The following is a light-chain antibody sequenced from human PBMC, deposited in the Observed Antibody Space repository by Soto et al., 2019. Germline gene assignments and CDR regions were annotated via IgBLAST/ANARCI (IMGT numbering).Light chain of an antibody. V-gene: IGLV3-1*01. CDR3: QAWNNRPHVV. Sequence: SYELTQPPSVSVSPGQTATITCSGDKLGDKYVCWYQQKPGQAPLLVIYQDRKRPSGIPERFSGSNSGNTATLTISGTQAMDGADYYCQAWNNRPHVVFGGGTKLTAL. J-gene: IGLJ2*01. CDR1: KLGDKY. CDR2: QDR.